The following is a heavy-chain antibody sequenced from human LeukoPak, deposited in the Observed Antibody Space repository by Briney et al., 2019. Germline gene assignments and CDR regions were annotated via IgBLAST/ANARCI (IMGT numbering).Heavy chain of an antibody. V-gene: IGHV3-33*01. Sequence: PGGSLRLSCAASGFTFSSYGMHWVRQAPGKGLERVAVIWYDGSNKYYADSVKGRFTISRDNSKNTLYLQMNSLRAEDTAVYYCARDALLADYCSSTSCYYYYGMDVWGQGTTVTVSS. D-gene: IGHD2-2*01. CDR2: IWYDGSNK. CDR1: GFTFSSYG. CDR3: ARDALLADYCSSTSCYYYYGMDV. J-gene: IGHJ6*02.